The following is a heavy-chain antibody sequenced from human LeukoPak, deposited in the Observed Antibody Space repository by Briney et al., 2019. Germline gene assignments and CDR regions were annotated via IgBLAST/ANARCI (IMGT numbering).Heavy chain of an antibody. CDR2: IYYSGNT. CDR1: GGSISRSNYY. D-gene: IGHD2-15*01. Sequence: SETLSLTCIVSGGSISRSNYYWGWIRQSPGKGLEWIGSIYYSGNTYYNPSLKSRVTISVDTSKKQFSLKLSSVTAADTAVYYCARDRGFCSGGSCYRWFDPWGQGTLVTVSS. V-gene: IGHV4-39*07. J-gene: IGHJ5*02. CDR3: ARDRGFCSGGSCYRWFDP.